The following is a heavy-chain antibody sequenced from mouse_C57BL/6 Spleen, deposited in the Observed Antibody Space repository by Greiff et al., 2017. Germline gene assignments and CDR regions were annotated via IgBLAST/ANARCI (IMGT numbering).Heavy chain of an antibody. CDR2: IDPETGGT. CDR1: GYTFTDYE. Sequence: QVQLKQSGAELVRPGASVTLSCKASGYTFTDYEMHWVKQTPVHGLEWIGAIDPETGGTAYNQKFKGKAILTADKSSSTAYMELRSLTSEDSAVYYCIYGSSYHFDYWGQGTTLTVSS. V-gene: IGHV1-15*01. D-gene: IGHD1-1*01. CDR3: IYGSSYHFDY. J-gene: IGHJ2*01.